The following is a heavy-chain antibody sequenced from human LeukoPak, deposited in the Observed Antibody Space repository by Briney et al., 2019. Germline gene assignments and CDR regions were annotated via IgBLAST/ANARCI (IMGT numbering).Heavy chain of an antibody. J-gene: IGHJ4*02. D-gene: IGHD3-10*01. CDR1: GGSISSGGYY. CDR2: IYYSGST. Sequence: SEALSLTCTVSGGSISSGGYYWSWIRQHPGKGLEWIGYIYYSGSTYYNPSLKSRVTISVDTSKNQFSLKLSSVTAADTAVYYCARDATMVRGIGGDYWGQGTLVTVSS. CDR3: ARDATMVRGIGGDY. V-gene: IGHV4-31*03.